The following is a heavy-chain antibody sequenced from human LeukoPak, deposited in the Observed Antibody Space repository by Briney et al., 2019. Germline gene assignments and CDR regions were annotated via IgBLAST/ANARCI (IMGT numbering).Heavy chain of an antibody. D-gene: IGHD1-26*01. CDR1: GGSITSYY. V-gene: IGHV4-59*08. Sequence: PETLSLTCTVSGGSITSYYWSWIWQPPGKGLEWIGYSYDMGGTNYNPSLKNLVTISVDTSKNQCSLKLSSVTAADTAVYYCARLGFSNSGSYLAPSDYWGQGTLVTVSS. CDR3: ARLGFSNSGSYLAPSDY. CDR2: SYDMGGT. J-gene: IGHJ4*02.